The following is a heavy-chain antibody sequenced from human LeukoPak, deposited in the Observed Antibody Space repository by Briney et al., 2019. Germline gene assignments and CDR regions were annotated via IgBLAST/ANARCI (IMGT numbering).Heavy chain of an antibody. V-gene: IGHV3-48*01. CDR1: AFTFSSYS. CDR3: ARDGWFGDYNWFDP. D-gene: IGHD3-10*01. Sequence: GVPLRLSCAASAFTFSSYSMNWVPQAPGKGLKGVSYLSSASNTMYYADSVKGRFTISRDNAKNSLYLQMNSLRAEDTAMYYCARDGWFGDYNWFDPWGQGTLVTVSS. J-gene: IGHJ5*02. CDR2: LSSASNTM.